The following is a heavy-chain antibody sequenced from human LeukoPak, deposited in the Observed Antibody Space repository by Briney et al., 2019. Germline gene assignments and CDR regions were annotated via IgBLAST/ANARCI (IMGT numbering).Heavy chain of an antibody. D-gene: IGHD6-19*01. Sequence: PSETLSLTCAVYGGSLSGYYWSWIRQPPGKGLEWIGEINHSGSTNYNPSLKSRVTISVDTSKNQFSLKLSSVTAADTAVYYCARVSSGWYVDHWGQGTLVTVSS. V-gene: IGHV4-34*01. CDR3: ARVSSGWYVDH. CDR1: GGSLSGYY. CDR2: INHSGST. J-gene: IGHJ4*02.